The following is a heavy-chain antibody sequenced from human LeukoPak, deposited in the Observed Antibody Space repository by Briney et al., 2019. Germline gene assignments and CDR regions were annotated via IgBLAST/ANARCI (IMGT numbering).Heavy chain of an antibody. Sequence: SETLSLTCTVSGGSMTGYYWRWIRQPPGKGLEWIGNIYSGGSTKYNPSLESRVSISVDTSKGQFSLDLSSVTAADTAVYYCARRVAATGMVDSWGQGTLVTVSS. CDR2: IYSGGST. J-gene: IGHJ4*02. D-gene: IGHD6-25*01. CDR1: GGSMTGYY. CDR3: ARRVAATGMVDS. V-gene: IGHV4-4*09.